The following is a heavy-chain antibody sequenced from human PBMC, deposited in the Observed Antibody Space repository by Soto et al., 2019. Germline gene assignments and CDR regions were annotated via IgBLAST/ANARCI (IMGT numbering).Heavy chain of an antibody. J-gene: IGHJ6*03. CDR3: AREHYDFWSGYSSSGENYYYYYYMDV. Sequence: GGSLRLSCAASGFTFSSYSMNWVRQAPGKGLEWVSYISSSSSTIYYADSVKGRFTISRDNAKNSLYLQMNSLRAEDTAVYYCAREHYDFWSGYSSSGENYYYYYYMDVWGKGTTVTVSS. D-gene: IGHD3-3*01. CDR1: GFTFSSYS. V-gene: IGHV3-48*01. CDR2: ISSSSSTI.